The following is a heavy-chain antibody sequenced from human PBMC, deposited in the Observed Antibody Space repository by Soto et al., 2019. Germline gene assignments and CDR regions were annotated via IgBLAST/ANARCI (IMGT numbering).Heavy chain of an antibody. J-gene: IGHJ4*02. Sequence: VQLLESGGGLVQPGGSLRLSCAASGFTFSNYAMSWVRQAPRKALEWVSSINIVGGNTNYADSVRGRFTMSRDDSKNTVFLQMNSLRAEDTAIYYCTKNYYFDSWGQGTLVTVSS. CDR2: INIVGGNT. V-gene: IGHV3-23*01. CDR1: GFTFSNYA. CDR3: TKNYYFDS.